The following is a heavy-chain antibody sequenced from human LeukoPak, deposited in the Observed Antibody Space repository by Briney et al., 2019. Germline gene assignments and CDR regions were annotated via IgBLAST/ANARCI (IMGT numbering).Heavy chain of an antibody. CDR1: GFTFSSYS. V-gene: IGHV3-21*01. CDR3: ARDYGIAVAAAPFDY. Sequence: GGSLRLSCAASGFTFSSYSMNWVRQAPGKGLEWVSSISSSSSYIYYADSVKGRFTISRDNAKNSLYLPMNSLRAEDTAVYYCARDYGIAVAAAPFDYWGQGTLVTVSS. D-gene: IGHD6-19*01. J-gene: IGHJ4*02. CDR2: ISSSSSYI.